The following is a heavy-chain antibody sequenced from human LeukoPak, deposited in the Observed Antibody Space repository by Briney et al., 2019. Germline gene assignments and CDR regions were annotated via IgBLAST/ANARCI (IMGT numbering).Heavy chain of an antibody. CDR2: IIPIFGTA. CDR3: ARDLPFED. J-gene: IGHJ4*02. D-gene: IGHD2/OR15-2a*01. V-gene: IGHV1-69*01. Sequence: GASVKVSCKASGGTFSSYAISWVRQAPGQGPEWMGGIIPIFGTANYAQKFQGRVTITADESTSTAYMELSSLRSDDTAVYYCARDLPFEDWGQGTLVTVSS. CDR1: GGTFSSYA.